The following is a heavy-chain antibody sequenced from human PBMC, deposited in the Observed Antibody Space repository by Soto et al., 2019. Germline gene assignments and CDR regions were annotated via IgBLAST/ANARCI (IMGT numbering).Heavy chain of an antibody. V-gene: IGHV3-23*01. CDR3: AKDLKGAYSSGWYDHYYYYGMDV. CDR2: ISGSGGST. Sequence: GGSLRLSCAASGFTFSSYAMSWVRQAPGKGLEWVSAISGSGGSTYYADSVKGRFTISRDNSKNTLYLQMNSLRAEDTAVYYCAKDLKGAYSSGWYDHYYYYGMDVWGQGTTVTAP. D-gene: IGHD6-19*01. CDR1: GFTFSSYA. J-gene: IGHJ6*02.